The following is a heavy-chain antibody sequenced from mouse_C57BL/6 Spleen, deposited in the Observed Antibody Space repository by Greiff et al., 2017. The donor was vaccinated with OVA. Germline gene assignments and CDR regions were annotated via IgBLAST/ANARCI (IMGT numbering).Heavy chain of an antibody. J-gene: IGHJ2*01. CDR2: INPSSGYT. Sequence: QVQLQQSGAELAKPGASVKLSCKASGYTFTSYWMHWVKQRPGQGLEWIGYINPSSGYTKYNQKFKDKATLTADKSSSTAYMQLSSLTYEDSAVYSCARYDSNYVSDFDYWGQGTTLTVSS. D-gene: IGHD2-5*01. CDR3: ARYDSNYVSDFDY. CDR1: GYTFTSYW. V-gene: IGHV1-7*01.